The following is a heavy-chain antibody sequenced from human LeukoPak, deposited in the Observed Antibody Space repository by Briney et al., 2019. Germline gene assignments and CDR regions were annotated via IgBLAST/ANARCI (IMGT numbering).Heavy chain of an antibody. D-gene: IGHD2-2*01. V-gene: IGHV1-18*01. CDR2: ISAYNGNT. J-gene: IGHJ3*02. Sequence: ASVKVSCKASGYTFTSYGISWVRQAPGQGLEWMGWISAYNGNTNYAQKPQGRVTMTTDTSTSTAYMELRSLRSDDTAVYYCARDIVVVPAAIRPDAFDIWGQGTMVTVSS. CDR3: ARDIVVVPAAIRPDAFDI. CDR1: GYTFTSYG.